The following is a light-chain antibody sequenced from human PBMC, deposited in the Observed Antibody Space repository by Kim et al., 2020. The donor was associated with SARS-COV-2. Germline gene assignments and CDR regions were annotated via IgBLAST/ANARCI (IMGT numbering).Light chain of an antibody. CDR3: QVWDGSTDHYV. CDR2: HDS. CDR1: NIGSKK. J-gene: IGLJ1*01. V-gene: IGLV3-21*04. Sequence: GEAAKLPCADNNIGSKKGRWYQPGAGQAPVLVISHDSHRPSEIPDRFSGSNSGNTATLTISKVEAGDEADYYCQVWDGSTDHYVFGTGTKVTVL.